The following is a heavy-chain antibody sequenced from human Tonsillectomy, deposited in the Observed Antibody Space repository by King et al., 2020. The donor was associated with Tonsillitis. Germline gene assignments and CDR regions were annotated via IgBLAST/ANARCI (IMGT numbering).Heavy chain of an antibody. V-gene: IGHV3-23*04. CDR3: AKAPESHVWGSGWYCNY. J-gene: IGHJ4*02. D-gene: IGHD3-16*01. Sequence: VQLVESGGGLVQPGGSLRLSCAASGFIFSSYAMSWVRQAPGKGLEWVSAISGSGASTYNADSVKGRFTISRDNSKNRVYLQMLSLRAEDTAVYYCAKAPESHVWGSGWYCNYWGQGTLVTVSS. CDR2: ISGSGAST. CDR1: GFIFSSYA.